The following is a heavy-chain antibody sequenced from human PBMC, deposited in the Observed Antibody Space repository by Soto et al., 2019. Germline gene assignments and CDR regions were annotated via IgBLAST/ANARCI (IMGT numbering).Heavy chain of an antibody. J-gene: IGHJ6*02. V-gene: IGHV1-2*02. D-gene: IGHD6-6*01. Sequence: QVQLVQSGAEVKKPGASVKVSCKASGYTFTGYYMHWVRQAPGQGLEWMGWINPNSGGTNYAQKFQGRVTMTRDTSISTAYMELSRLRSDDTAVYYCARDSSSSRYYYGMDVWGQGTTVTVSS. CDR2: INPNSGGT. CDR1: GYTFTGYY. CDR3: ARDSSSSRYYYGMDV.